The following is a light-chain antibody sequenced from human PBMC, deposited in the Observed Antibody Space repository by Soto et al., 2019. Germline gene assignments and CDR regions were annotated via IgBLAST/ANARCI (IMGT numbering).Light chain of an antibody. CDR2: VAS. CDR1: QSINSNF. J-gene: IGKJ3*01. V-gene: IGKV3-20*01. Sequence: EIVLTQSPVALSLSPGERATLSCRASQSINSNFLAWYQQKPGQAPRLLIYVASSRATGIPDRFSGSGSGTDFTLTISRLEPEDFAVYYCQQYDTSPFTFGPGTKVDIK. CDR3: QQYDTSPFT.